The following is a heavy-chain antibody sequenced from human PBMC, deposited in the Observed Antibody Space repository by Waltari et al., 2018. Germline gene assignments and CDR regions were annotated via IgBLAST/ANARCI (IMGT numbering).Heavy chain of an antibody. Sequence: EVQLLESGGGLVQPGGSLRPSCAASGFTFSTYPMTWVRQPPGKGLEWVSAISGSGGSTYYADSVKGRFTISRDNSKNTLYLQMNSLRAEDTAVYYCAKEAGIAAGYWYFDLWGRGTLVTVSS. J-gene: IGHJ2*01. D-gene: IGHD6-13*01. CDR1: GFTFSTYP. CDR2: ISGSGGST. V-gene: IGHV3-23*01. CDR3: AKEAGIAAGYWYFDL.